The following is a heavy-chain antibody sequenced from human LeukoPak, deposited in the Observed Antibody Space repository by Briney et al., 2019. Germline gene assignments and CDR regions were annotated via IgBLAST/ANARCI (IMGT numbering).Heavy chain of an antibody. J-gene: IGHJ4*02. V-gene: IGHV4-30-4*08. CDR3: AREGRERYGYVWGTSDY. D-gene: IGHD3-16*01. Sequence: SETLSLTCTVSGGSISSGDYYWSWIRQPPGKGLEWIGYIYYSGSTYYNPSLKSRVTISVDTSKNQFSLKLSSVTAADTAVYYCAREGRERYGYVWGTSDYWGQGTLVTVSS. CDR2: IYYSGST. CDR1: GGSISSGDYY.